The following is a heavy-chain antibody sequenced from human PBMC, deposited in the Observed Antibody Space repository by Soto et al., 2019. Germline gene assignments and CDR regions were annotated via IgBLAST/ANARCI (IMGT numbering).Heavy chain of an antibody. CDR2: ISGSGGST. Sequence: GGSLILSCAASGFTFSSYAMSWVRQAPGKGLEWVSAISGSGGSTYYADSVKGRLTISRDNSKNTLYLQMNSLRAEDTAVYYCARYNSYYYGSGSYYRAPTDYYYGMDVWGQGTTVTVSS. V-gene: IGHV3-23*01. CDR1: GFTFSSYA. D-gene: IGHD3-10*01. CDR3: ARYNSYYYGSGSYYRAPTDYYYGMDV. J-gene: IGHJ6*02.